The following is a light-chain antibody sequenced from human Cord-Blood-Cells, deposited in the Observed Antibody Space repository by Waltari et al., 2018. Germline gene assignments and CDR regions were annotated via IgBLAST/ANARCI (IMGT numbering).Light chain of an antibody. V-gene: IGLV2-14*01. J-gene: IGLJ2*01. CDR2: GVR. CDR1: SSYVGGYNY. Sequence: QSALTQPAAVSGSPGQSLTISCTATSSYVGGYNYVSWYQQHPGKAPNILIYGVRKRPSGVSNRFYGGKSGNTASLAISGLQAEDEADYYCSSSTSSSTVVFGGGTKLTVL. CDR3: SSSTSSSTVV.